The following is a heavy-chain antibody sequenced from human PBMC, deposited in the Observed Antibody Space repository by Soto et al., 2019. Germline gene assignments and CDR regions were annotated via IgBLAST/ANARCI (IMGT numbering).Heavy chain of an antibody. CDR1: GYTFTSYY. Sequence: GASVKVSCKASGYTFTSYYMHWVRQAPGQGLEWMGIINPSGGSTSHAQKFQGRVTISVDTSKNQFSLKLSSVTAADTAVYYCARTWPSPFYYYYGMDVWGQGTTVTVSS. CDR2: INPSGGST. J-gene: IGHJ6*02. V-gene: IGHV1-46*01. CDR3: ARTWPSPFYYYYGMDV.